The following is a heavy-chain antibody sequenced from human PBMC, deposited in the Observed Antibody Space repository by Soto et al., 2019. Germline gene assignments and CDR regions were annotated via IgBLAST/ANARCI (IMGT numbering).Heavy chain of an antibody. CDR2: IYYSGST. Sequence: PSETLSLTCTVSGGSISSYYWSWIRQPPGKGLEWIGYIYYSGSTNYNPSLKSRVTISVDTSKNQFSLKLSSVTAADTAVYYCARDLKQLGTNWFDPWGQGTLVTVSS. CDR1: GGSISSYY. CDR3: ARDLKQLGTNWFDP. D-gene: IGHD6-6*01. J-gene: IGHJ5*02. V-gene: IGHV4-59*01.